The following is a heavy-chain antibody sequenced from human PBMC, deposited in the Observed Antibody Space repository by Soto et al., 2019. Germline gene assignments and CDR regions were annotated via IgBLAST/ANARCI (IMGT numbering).Heavy chain of an antibody. J-gene: IGHJ6*03. Sequence: GGSLRLSCAASGFTFTSYAMSWVLQAPWKGLEWVSAISHSGGTTYYADSVRGRFTISRDNSKNTLYLQMNSLRAEDTAIYYCAKDAFGYCSGGSCYYYYMDVWGKGTTVTVSS. V-gene: IGHV3-23*01. D-gene: IGHD2-15*01. CDR1: GFTFTSYA. CDR3: AKDAFGYCSGGSCYYYYMDV. CDR2: ISHSGGTT.